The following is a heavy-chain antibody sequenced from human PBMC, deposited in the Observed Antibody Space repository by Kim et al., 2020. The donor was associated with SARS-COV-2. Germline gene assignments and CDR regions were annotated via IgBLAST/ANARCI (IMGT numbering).Heavy chain of an antibody. V-gene: IGHV3-66*01. D-gene: IGHD1-26*01. Sequence: GGSLRLSCAASGFTVSSNYMSWVRQAPGKGLEWVSVIYNGGSTYYADAVMGRCSIFCDNSNNTPFLQLNSLLSEDAAADYCAMNSVPRGSYFRCHFDYWG. CDR1: GFTVSSNY. CDR3: AMNSVPRGSYFRCHFDY. J-gene: IGHJ4*01. CDR2: IYNGGST.